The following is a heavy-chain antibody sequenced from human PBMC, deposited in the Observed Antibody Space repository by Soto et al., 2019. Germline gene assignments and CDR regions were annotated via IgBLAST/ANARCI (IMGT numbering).Heavy chain of an antibody. CDR3: ARDLPDLQRYCSGGSCPPYFDY. J-gene: IGHJ4*02. D-gene: IGHD2-15*01. Sequence: GGSLRLSCAASGFTFSSYSMNWVRQAPGKGLEWVSSISSSSSYIYYADSVKGRFTISRDNAKNSLYLQMNSLRAEDTAVYYCARDLPDLQRYCSGGSCPPYFDYWGQGTLVTVSS. CDR1: GFTFSSYS. CDR2: ISSSSSYI. V-gene: IGHV3-21*01.